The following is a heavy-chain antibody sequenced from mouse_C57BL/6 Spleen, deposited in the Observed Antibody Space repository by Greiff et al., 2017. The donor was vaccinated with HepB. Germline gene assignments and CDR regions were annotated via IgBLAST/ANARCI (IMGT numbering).Heavy chain of an antibody. CDR3: ARGVTTVVATRYYFDY. Sequence: VQLQESGAELMKPGASVKLSCKATGYTFTGYWIEWVKQRPGHGLEWIGEILPGSGSTNYNKKFKGKATFTADTSSNTAYTQLSSLTTEDSAIYYCARGVTTVVATRYYFDYWGQGTTLTVSS. CDR2: ILPGSGST. V-gene: IGHV1-9*01. D-gene: IGHD1-1*01. CDR1: GYTFTGYW. J-gene: IGHJ2*01.